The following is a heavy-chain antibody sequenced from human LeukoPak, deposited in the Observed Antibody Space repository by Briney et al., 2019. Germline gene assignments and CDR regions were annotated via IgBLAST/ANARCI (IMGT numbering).Heavy chain of an antibody. CDR1: GFTFTTYG. Sequence: GGTLRLSCAASGFTFTTYGMSWVRQAPGKGLEWVSSISGSGGSTYYADSVKGRFTISRDNSKNTLYLQMNSLRAEDTAVYYCAPSWYTYGLRVDYWGQGTLVTVSS. J-gene: IGHJ4*02. CDR2: ISGSGGST. CDR3: APSWYTYGLRVDY. D-gene: IGHD5-18*01. V-gene: IGHV3-23*01.